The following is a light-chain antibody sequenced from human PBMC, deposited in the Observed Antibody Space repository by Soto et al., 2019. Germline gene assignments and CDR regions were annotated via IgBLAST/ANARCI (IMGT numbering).Light chain of an antibody. V-gene: IGKV1-39*01. Sequence: DIQMTQSPSSLSASVGDRVTITCRASQSISSYLNWYQQKPGKAPKLLIYAASSLQSVVPSRFSGSRSGTDFTLTISSLQPEDFATYYCQQSYSTPFTFGPGTKVAIK. J-gene: IGKJ3*01. CDR2: AAS. CDR3: QQSYSTPFT. CDR1: QSISSY.